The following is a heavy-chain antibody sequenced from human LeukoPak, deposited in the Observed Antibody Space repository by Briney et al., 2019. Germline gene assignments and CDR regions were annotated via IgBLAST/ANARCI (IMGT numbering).Heavy chain of an antibody. V-gene: IGHV4-39*01. CDR1: GGSISSSSYY. Sequence: SETLSLTCTVSGGSISSSSYYWGWIRQPPGKGLEWIGSIYYSGSTYYNPSLKSRVTISVDTSKNQFSLKLSSVTAADTAVYYCASPGFNYGDYPEWFNPWGQGTLVTVSS. CDR2: IYYSGST. J-gene: IGHJ5*02. D-gene: IGHD4-17*01. CDR3: ASPGFNYGDYPEWFNP.